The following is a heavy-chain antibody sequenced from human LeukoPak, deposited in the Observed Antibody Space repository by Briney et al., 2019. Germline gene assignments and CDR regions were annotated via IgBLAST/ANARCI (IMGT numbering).Heavy chain of an antibody. CDR3: ARGYSSGWYLDY. D-gene: IGHD6-19*01. CDR2: INPNSGGT. V-gene: IGHV1-2*04. J-gene: IGHJ4*02. CDR1: GYTLTGYY. Sequence: ASVKVSCKASGYTLTGYYMHWVRQAPGQGLEWMGWINPNSGGTNYAQKFQGWVTMTRDTSISTAYMELSRLRSDDTAVYYCARGYSSGWYLDYWGQGTLDTVSS.